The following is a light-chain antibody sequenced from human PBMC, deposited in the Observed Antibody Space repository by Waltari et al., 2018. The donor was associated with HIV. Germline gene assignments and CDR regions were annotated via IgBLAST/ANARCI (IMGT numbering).Light chain of an antibody. J-gene: IGLJ2*01. CDR3: GSFAGSNKL. CDR1: TRVLHDYNF. V-gene: IGLV2-8*01. Sequence: QSALTQPPSASGSPGQSVNTSCTGATRVLHDYNFLSWYHQHSGKAPNLIIFEFTKQPAGVPNGLCGSRFGNPASLVVCGLQAEKEAVYICGSFAGSNKLFGGGAKLTVL. CDR2: EFT.